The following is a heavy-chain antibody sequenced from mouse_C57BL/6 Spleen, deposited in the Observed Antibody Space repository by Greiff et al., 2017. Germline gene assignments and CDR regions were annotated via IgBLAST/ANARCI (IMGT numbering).Heavy chain of an antibody. D-gene: IGHD2-4*01. V-gene: IGHV1-82*01. J-gene: IGHJ3*01. CDR2: IYPGDGDT. CDR3: ARGEGLRRGAWFAY. Sequence: VQLQQSGPELVKPGASVKISCKASGYAFSSSWMNWVKQRPGKGLEWIGRIYPGDGDTNYNGKFKGKATLTADKSSSTAYMELRSLTSEDSAVYYCARGEGLRRGAWFAYWGQGTLVTVSA. CDR1: GYAFSSSW.